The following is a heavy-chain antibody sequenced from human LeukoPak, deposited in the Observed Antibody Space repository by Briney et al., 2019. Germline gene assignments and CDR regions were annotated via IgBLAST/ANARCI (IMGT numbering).Heavy chain of an antibody. D-gene: IGHD1-1*01. CDR3: ARDGAGYNWKSY. CDR1: GGTFSSYA. CDR2: IIPIFGTA. J-gene: IGHJ4*02. V-gene: IGHV1-69*13. Sequence: SVKVSCKASGGTFSSYAISWVRQAPGQGLEWMGGIIPIFGTANYAQKFQGRVTITADESTSTAYMELSSLRSEDTAVYYCARDGAGYNWKSYWGQGTLVTVSS.